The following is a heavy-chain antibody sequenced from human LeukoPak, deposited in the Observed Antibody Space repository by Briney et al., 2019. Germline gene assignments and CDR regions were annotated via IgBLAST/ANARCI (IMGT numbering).Heavy chain of an antibody. CDR1: GGSISSGGYY. D-gene: IGHD5-24*01. J-gene: IGHJ4*02. V-gene: IGHV4-30-2*05. CDR2: IYHSGST. CDR3: ARVAAATINPRFDY. Sequence: SETLSLTCTVSGGSISSGGYYWSWIRRPPGKGLEWIGYIYHSGSTYYNPSLRSRVTISVDTSKNQFSLKLSSVTAADTAVYYCARVAAATINPRFDYWGQGTLVTVSS.